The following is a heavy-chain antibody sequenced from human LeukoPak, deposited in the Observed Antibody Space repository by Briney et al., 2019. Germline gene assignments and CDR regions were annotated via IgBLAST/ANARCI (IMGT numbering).Heavy chain of an antibody. V-gene: IGHV3-53*01. Sequence: PGGSLRLSCAASGFTVSSDYMSWVRQAPGKGLEWVSVIYSGGSTYYADSVKGRFTISRDNAKNSLYLQLNSLRAEDTAVYYCARSLVVGANPYHWGQGTLVTVSS. CDR1: GFTVSSDY. J-gene: IGHJ5*02. CDR2: IYSGGST. D-gene: IGHD1-26*01. CDR3: ARSLVVGANPYH.